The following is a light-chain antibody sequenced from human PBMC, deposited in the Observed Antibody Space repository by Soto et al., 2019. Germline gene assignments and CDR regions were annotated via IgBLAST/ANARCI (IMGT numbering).Light chain of an antibody. CDR3: QQTYSFPLT. CDR1: ESIGSF. Sequence: IQLTQSPSSLSASLGYRITITCRSSESIGSFLNWYQHVPGKAPRLLIFAASTLQRGVSSRISGSGSGTDFTLTISSLQPEDFATYFCQQTYSFPLTFGGGTKVDIK. J-gene: IGKJ4*01. V-gene: IGKV1-39*01. CDR2: AAS.